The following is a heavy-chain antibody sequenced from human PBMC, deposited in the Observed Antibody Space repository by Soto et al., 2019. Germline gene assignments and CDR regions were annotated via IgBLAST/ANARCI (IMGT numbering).Heavy chain of an antibody. V-gene: IGHV1-69*13. D-gene: IGHD5-18*01. Sequence: ASVKVSCKASGGSFTYTLSWVRQAPGQGLEWMGGIIPIFGTANYAQKFQGRVTITADESTKTAYMELSTLRSEDTAVYYCARLHSHGTYGMDVCGQGTTVTVSS. CDR3: ARLHSHGTYGMDV. CDR1: GGSFTYT. J-gene: IGHJ6*02. CDR2: IIPIFGTA.